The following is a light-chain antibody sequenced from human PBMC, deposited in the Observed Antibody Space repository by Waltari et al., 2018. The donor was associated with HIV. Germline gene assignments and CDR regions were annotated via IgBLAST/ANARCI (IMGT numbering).Light chain of an antibody. Sequence: PGERATLSCRASQSVTSSHLAWYQQRPGQAPRLLIYGASSRANGIADRFRGSGSGTEFTLTISRLEPEDFAVYYCHQYGASPRTFGQGTKLEIK. CDR3: HQYGASPRT. CDR2: GAS. J-gene: IGKJ2*01. V-gene: IGKV3-20*01. CDR1: QSVTSSH.